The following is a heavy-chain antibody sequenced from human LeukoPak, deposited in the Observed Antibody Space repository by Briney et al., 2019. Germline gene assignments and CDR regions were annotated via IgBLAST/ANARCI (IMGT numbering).Heavy chain of an antibody. Sequence: SETLSLTCTVPGGSISSSSYYWGWIRQPPGKGLEWIGSIYYSGSTYYNPSLKSRVTISVDTSKNQFSLKLSSVTAADTAVYYCARLSGSGTAFDYWGQGTLVTVSS. CDR2: IYYSGST. CDR1: GGSISSSSYY. J-gene: IGHJ4*02. D-gene: IGHD3-10*01. V-gene: IGHV4-39*01. CDR3: ARLSGSGTAFDY.